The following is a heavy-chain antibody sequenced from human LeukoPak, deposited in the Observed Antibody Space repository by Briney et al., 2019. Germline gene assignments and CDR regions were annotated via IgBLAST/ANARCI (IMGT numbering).Heavy chain of an antibody. CDR2: IRYDGSNK. J-gene: IGHJ4*02. CDR3: AYGWNFDY. V-gene: IGHV3-30*02. Sequence: PGGSLRLSCAASTFTFSSYGMQWVRQAPGKGLEWVAFIRYDGSNKYYVDSVRGRFIISRDNPKNTLYLQMNSLRAEDTAVYYCAYGWNFDYWGQGTLVTVSS. CDR1: TFTFSSYG. D-gene: IGHD6-19*01.